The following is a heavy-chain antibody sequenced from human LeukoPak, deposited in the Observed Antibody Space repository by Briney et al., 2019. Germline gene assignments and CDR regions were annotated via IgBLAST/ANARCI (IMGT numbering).Heavy chain of an antibody. Sequence: SGPTLVNPTQPLTLTSTFSGFSLTTSGVGVGWIRQPPGKALEWLAFINGIDEKRYTPSLKSRLTITKDTSKNQVVLTMTVMDPVDTATYYCAHRRSDMATVSFDSWGQGTLVTVSS. V-gene: IGHV2-5*01. CDR1: GFSLTTSGVG. J-gene: IGHJ4*02. CDR2: INGIDEK. D-gene: IGHD5-24*01. CDR3: AHRRSDMATVSFDS.